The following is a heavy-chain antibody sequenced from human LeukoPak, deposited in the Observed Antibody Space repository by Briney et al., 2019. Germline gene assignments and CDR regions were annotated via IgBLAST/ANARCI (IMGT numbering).Heavy chain of an antibody. D-gene: IGHD2-2*01. J-gene: IGHJ4*02. V-gene: IGHV1-69*04. CDR2: IIPILGIA. CDR1: GGTFSSYA. CDR3: ARAQYCSSTSCYGLAVLLSGV. Sequence: SVKVSCKASGGTFSSYAISWVRQAPGQGLEWMGRIIPILGIANYAQKFQGRVTITADKSTSTAYMELSSLRSEDTAVYYCARAQYCSSTSCYGLAVLLSGVWGQGTLVTVSS.